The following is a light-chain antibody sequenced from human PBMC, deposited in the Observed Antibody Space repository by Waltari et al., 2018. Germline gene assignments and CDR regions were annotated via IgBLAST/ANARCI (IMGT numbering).Light chain of an antibody. V-gene: IGKV4-1*01. CDR2: WAS. Sequence: DIVMTQSPDSLAVSLGERATINCKSSQSVLYSSNNKNYLTWYQQKPGQPPKLLIYWASTRESGVPARFSGSGSGTDFTLTISSLQAEDVAVYYCQQYYSTPWTFGQGTNVEIK. CDR1: QSVLYSSNNKNY. CDR3: QQYYSTPWT. J-gene: IGKJ1*01.